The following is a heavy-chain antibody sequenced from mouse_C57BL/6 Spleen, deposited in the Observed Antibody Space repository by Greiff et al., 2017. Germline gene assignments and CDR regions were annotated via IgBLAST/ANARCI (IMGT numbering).Heavy chain of an antibody. V-gene: IGHV5-4*01. D-gene: IGHD2-1*01. Sequence: EVKLVESGGGLVKPGGSLKLSCAASGFTFSSYAMSWVRQTPEKRLEWVATISDGGSYTYYPDKVKGRFTISRDNAKNNRYLQMSHLKSEDTAMYYCARDGGNYESYLDYWGQGTTLTVSS. CDR3: ARDGGNYESYLDY. CDR1: GFTFSSYA. CDR2: ISDGGSYT. J-gene: IGHJ2*01.